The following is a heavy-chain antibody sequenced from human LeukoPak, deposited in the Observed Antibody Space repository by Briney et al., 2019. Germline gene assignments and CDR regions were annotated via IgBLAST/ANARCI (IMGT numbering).Heavy chain of an antibody. V-gene: IGHV5-51*01. CDR2: IYPDDSDT. CDR1: GYRFGSYW. D-gene: IGHD6-19*01. Sequence: GESLKISCRVSGYRFGSYWIGWVRQKPGKGLECMGIIYPDDSDTRYSPSFQGHVTISVDKSISVTYLQWSSLKASDTAMYYCAGQAGRQWPFDYWGQGTLVTVSS. J-gene: IGHJ4*02. CDR3: AGQAGRQWPFDY.